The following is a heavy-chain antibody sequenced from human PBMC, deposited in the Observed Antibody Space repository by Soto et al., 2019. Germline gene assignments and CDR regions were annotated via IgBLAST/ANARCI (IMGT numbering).Heavy chain of an antibody. J-gene: IGHJ5*02. CDR1: GGSIISGGYY. D-gene: IGHD2-2*01. CDR3: ARDSCSSTSCQEFDP. V-gene: IGHV4-31*03. CDR2: IYYSGST. Sequence: QVQLQESGPGLVKPSQTLSLTCTVSGGSIISGGYYWSWIRQHPGKGLEWIGYIYYSGSTYYNPSLKSRVTISVDTSKNQFSLKLSSVTAADTAVYYCARDSCSSTSCQEFDPWGQGTLVTVSA.